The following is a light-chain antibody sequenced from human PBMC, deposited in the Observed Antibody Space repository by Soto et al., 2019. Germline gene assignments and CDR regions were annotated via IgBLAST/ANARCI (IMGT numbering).Light chain of an antibody. J-gene: IGLJ2*01. CDR1: GSNIGTNA. CDR3: AAWDDSLNGLL. V-gene: IGLV1-44*01. CDR2: SNT. Sequence: QSVLTQPPSASGTPGQRVTFSCSGSGSNIGTNAVNWYQQLPGTAPKLLIYSNTQRPSGVPDRFSGSKSGTSASLAISGLQSEDEADYYCAAWDDSLNGLLFGGGTKLT.